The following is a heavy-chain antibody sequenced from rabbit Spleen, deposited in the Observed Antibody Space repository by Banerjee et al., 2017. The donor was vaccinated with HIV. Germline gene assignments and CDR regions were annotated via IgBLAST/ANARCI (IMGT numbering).Heavy chain of an antibody. V-gene: IGHV1S7*01. CDR1: GFDFSRYY. J-gene: IGHJ4*01. Sequence: QLVESGGGLVQPGGSLKLTCTASGFDFSRYYVSWVRQAPGKGLEWIGDIDPVFGIAVYASWVNGRFTISSHNAQNTLYLQLNSLTAADTATYFCVREVAGKFGLWGPGNLVTVS. CDR3: VREVAGKFGL. CDR2: IDPVFGIA. D-gene: IGHD4-1*01.